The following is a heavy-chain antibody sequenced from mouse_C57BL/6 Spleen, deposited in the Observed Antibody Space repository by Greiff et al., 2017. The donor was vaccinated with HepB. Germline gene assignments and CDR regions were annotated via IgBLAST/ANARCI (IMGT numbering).Heavy chain of an antibody. V-gene: IGHV1-64*01. D-gene: IGHD1-1*01. CDR3: AREGGGSSLAWFAY. J-gene: IGHJ3*01. CDR2: IHPNSGST. CDR1: GYTFTSYW. Sequence: QVQLQQPGAELAKPGASVKLSCKASGYTFTSYWMHWVKQRPGQGLEWIGMIHPNSGSTNYNEKFKSKATLTVDKSSSTAYMQLSSLTSEDSAVYYCAREGGGSSLAWFAYWGQRTLVTVSA.